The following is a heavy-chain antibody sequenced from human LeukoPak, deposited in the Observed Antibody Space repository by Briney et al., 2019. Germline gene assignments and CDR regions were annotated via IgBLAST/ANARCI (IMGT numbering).Heavy chain of an antibody. Sequence: PSETLSLTCTVSGGSINSSSYYWGWIRQPPGKGLEWIGSIYYSGSTYYDPSLKSRVTISVDTSKNQFSLKLSSVTAADTAVYYCARPRGGSFVDYWGQGTLVTVSS. J-gene: IGHJ4*02. D-gene: IGHD3-10*01. CDR1: GGSINSSSYY. V-gene: IGHV4-39*07. CDR3: ARPRGGSFVDY. CDR2: IYYSGST.